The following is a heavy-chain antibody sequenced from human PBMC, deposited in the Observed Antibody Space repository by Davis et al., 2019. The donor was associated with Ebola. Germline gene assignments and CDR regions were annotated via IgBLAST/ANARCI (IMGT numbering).Heavy chain of an antibody. CDR3: ARGVGYKYGIIDY. D-gene: IGHD5-18*01. Sequence: AASVKVSCKASGYDFTDFYIHWVRQAPGQGLEWMGRINPHSGATKYARRFQGRVTMTRDTSISTAYMELSGLRSDATGLYYCARGVGYKYGIIDYWGQGTLVSVSS. V-gene: IGHV1-2*05. J-gene: IGHJ4*02. CDR1: GYDFTDFY. CDR2: INPHSGAT.